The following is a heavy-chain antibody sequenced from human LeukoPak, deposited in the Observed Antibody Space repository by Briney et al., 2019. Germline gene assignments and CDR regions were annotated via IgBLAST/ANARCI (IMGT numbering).Heavy chain of an antibody. CDR3: ARYLKLGGTTFEYYFDY. CDR2: IYPGDSDT. Sequence: LGESRKISCEGTGCNFTSYSISWVRQMPGKGLEWMGMIYPGDSDTRYSPSFQGQVTISADKSISTAYLQWSSLRASDTAMYYCARYLKLGGTTFEYYFDYWGQGTLVTVSS. D-gene: IGHD1-1*01. J-gene: IGHJ4*02. V-gene: IGHV5-51*01. CDR1: GCNFTSYS.